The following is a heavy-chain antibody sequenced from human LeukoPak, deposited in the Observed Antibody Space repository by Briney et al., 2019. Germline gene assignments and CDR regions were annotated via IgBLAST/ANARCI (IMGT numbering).Heavy chain of an antibody. V-gene: IGHV1-8*01. CDR2: MNPNSGKT. J-gene: IGHJ5*02. Sequence: ASVNVSRKASGYTFTSCDINWVRQATGQGLEWMGWMNPNSGKTGYAQKFQGRVTMTRNTSISTAYVELSSLRSEDTAVYYCARDGSGSGSYLSWFDPWGQGTLVTVSS. CDR1: GYTFTSCD. CDR3: ARDGSGSGSYLSWFDP. D-gene: IGHD3-10*01.